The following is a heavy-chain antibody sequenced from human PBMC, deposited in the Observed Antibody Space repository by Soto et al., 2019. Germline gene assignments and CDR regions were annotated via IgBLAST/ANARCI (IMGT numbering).Heavy chain of an antibody. CDR3: ARGRYCLTGRCFPNWFDS. CDR2: IYKSATT. D-gene: IGHD2-15*01. Sequence: SETLSLTXSVSGDSISTVDYFWAWIRQPPGQALEYIGYIYKSATTYYNPSFESRVAISLDTSKSQFSLNVTSVTAADTAVYFCARGRYCLTGRCFPNWFDSWGQGTLVTVSS. CDR1: GDSISTVDYF. J-gene: IGHJ5*01. V-gene: IGHV4-30-4*01.